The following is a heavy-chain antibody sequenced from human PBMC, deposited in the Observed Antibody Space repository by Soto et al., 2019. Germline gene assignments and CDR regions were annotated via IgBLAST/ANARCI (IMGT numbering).Heavy chain of an antibody. CDR3: ARVVMWFGESEIDY. CDR1: GYTFTSYG. J-gene: IGHJ4*02. Sequence: ASVKVSCKASGYTFTSYGISWVRQAPGQGLEWMGWISAYNGNTNYAQKLQGRVTMTTDTSTSTAYMELRSLRSDDTAVYYCARVVMWFGESEIDYWGQGTLVTVSS. D-gene: IGHD3-10*01. V-gene: IGHV1-18*01. CDR2: ISAYNGNT.